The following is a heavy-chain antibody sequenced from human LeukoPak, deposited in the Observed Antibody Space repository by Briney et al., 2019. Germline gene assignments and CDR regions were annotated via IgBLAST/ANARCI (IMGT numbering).Heavy chain of an antibody. D-gene: IGHD3-9*01. J-gene: IGHJ4*02. Sequence: ASVKVSCKASGYTFTSYAMNWVRQAPGQGLEWMGWISAYNGNTNYAQKLQGRVTMTTDTSTSTAYMELRSLRSDDTAVYYCARALRYFDSEPYYFDYWGQGTLVTVSS. V-gene: IGHV1-18*01. CDR3: ARALRYFDSEPYYFDY. CDR1: GYTFTSYA. CDR2: ISAYNGNT.